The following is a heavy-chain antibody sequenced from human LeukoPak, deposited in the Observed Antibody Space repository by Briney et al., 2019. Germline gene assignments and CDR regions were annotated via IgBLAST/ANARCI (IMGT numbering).Heavy chain of an antibody. V-gene: IGHV1-46*01. CDR1: GYTFTSYG. CDR2: INPSGGST. D-gene: IGHD3-22*01. J-gene: IGHJ4*02. Sequence: ASVKVSCKASGYTFTSYGISWVRQAPGQGLEWMGIINPSGGSTSYAQKFQGRVSMTRDMSTSTVYVELSSLRSEDTAVYYCAREGGIDYYDSNGYSTSSFDYWGQGTLVTVSS. CDR3: AREGGIDYYDSNGYSTSSFDY.